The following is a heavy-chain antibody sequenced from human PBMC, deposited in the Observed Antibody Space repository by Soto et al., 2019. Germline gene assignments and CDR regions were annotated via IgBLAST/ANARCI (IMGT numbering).Heavy chain of an antibody. CDR3: ARDQAYSSGWDDDYYYYGMDV. V-gene: IGHV4-59*01. D-gene: IGHD6-19*01. J-gene: IGHJ6*02. CDR1: GGSISSYY. Sequence: SETLSLTCTVSGGSISSYYWSWIRQPPGKGLEWIGYIYYSGSTNYNPSLKSRVTISVDTSKNQFSLKLSSVTAADTAVYYCARDQAYSSGWDDDYYYYGMDVWGQGTTVTVSS. CDR2: IYYSGST.